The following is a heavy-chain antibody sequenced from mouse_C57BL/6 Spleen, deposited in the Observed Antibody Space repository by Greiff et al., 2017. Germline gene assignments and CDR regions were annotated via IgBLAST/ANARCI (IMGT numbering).Heavy chain of an antibody. D-gene: IGHD2-5*01. J-gene: IGHJ3*01. CDR1: GYAFSSYW. CDR2: IYPGDGDT. Sequence: LEESGAELVKPGASVKISCKASGYAFSSYWMNWVKQRPGKGLEWIGQIYPGDGDTNYNGKFKGKATLTVDKSSSTAYMQLSSLTSEDSAVYFCARGYSNYEGVAYWGQGTLVTVSA. V-gene: IGHV1-80*01. CDR3: ARGYSNYEGVAY.